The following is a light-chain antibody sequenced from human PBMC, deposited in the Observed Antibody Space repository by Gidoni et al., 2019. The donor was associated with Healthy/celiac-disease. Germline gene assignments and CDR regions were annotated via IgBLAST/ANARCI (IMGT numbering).Light chain of an antibody. CDR1: QSISSY. Sequence: DIQMNQSPSSLSASVGDRVTITCRASQSISSYLTWYQQKPGKAPKLLIYAASSLQSGVPSRFSGSGSGTDFTLTISRLQPEDFATYYCQQSDSTPWTFGQGTKVEIK. CDR2: AAS. J-gene: IGKJ1*01. CDR3: QQSDSTPWT. V-gene: IGKV1-39*01.